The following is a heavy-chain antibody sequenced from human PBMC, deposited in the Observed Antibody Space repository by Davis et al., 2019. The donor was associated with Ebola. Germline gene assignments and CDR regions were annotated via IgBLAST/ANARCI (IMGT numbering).Heavy chain of an antibody. J-gene: IGHJ4*02. V-gene: IGHV4-34*01. D-gene: IGHD3-16*02. CDR2: INHSGST. CDR1: GGSFSGYY. CDR3: ARGPNYVWGSYRYTA. Sequence: SETLSLTCAVYGGSFSGYYWSWIRQPPGKGLEWIGEINHSGSTNYNPSLKSRVTISVDTSKNQFSLKLSSVTAVDTAVYYCARGPNYVWGSYRYTAWGQGTLVTVSS.